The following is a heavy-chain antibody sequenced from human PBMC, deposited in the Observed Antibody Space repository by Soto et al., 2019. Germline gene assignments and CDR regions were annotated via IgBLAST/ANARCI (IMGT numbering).Heavy chain of an antibody. Sequence: LRLSCVGSGFTFSDYYMSWVRQAPGKGLEWLSYSSNSGTYTKYAGSVKGRFSISRDNAKNSLHLQINSLRGEDTAVYYCARSGDNYNVLDYWGQGTPVTVSS. CDR2: SSNSGTYT. V-gene: IGHV3-11*06. CDR1: GFTFSDYY. D-gene: IGHD3-10*02. J-gene: IGHJ4*02. CDR3: ARSGDNYNVLDY.